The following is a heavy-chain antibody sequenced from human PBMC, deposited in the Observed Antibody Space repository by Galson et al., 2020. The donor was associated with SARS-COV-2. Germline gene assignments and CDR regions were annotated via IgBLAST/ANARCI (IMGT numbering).Heavy chain of an antibody. CDR2: IKPDGSDK. Sequence: GESLKISCVGSGFTFSSHWMSWVRQAPGKGLEWVADIKPDGSDKYYVDSVKGRFTIARDNAKNSVYLQMNSLGAEDTAVYYCARRHWGRDYWGQGTLVTVSS. CDR3: ARRHWGRDY. J-gene: IGHJ4*02. CDR1: GFTFSSHW. D-gene: IGHD7-27*01. V-gene: IGHV3-7*05.